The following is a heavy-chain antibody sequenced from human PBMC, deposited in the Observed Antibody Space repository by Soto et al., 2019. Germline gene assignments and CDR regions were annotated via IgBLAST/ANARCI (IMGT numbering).Heavy chain of an antibody. CDR2: ISAYNGNT. V-gene: IGHV1-18*01. D-gene: IGHD6-19*01. CDR1: GYTFTSYG. J-gene: IGHJ4*02. Sequence: QVQLLQSGAEVKKPGASVKVSCKASGYTFTSYGISWVRQAPGQGLEWMGWISAYNGNTNYSQKLQGRVTMTTDTSTSTAEMELMSIRSDDTAVYYFARDLGRAVAGKGLAFGYWCQGTLVTVSS. CDR3: ARDLGRAVAGKGLAFGY.